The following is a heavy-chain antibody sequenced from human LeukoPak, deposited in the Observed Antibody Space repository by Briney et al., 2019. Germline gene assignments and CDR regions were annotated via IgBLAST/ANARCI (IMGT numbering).Heavy chain of an antibody. CDR1: GFTFGDYA. CDR2: IRSKAYGGTT. D-gene: IGHD2-2*01. Sequence: GGSLRLSCTASGFTFGDYAMSWFRQAPGKGLEWVGFIRSKAYGGTTEYAASVKGRFTISRDDSKSIAYLQMNSLKTEDTAVYYCRAPQLLSPEWGYYYGTDVWGQGTTVTVSS. CDR3: RAPQLLSPEWGYYYGTDV. V-gene: IGHV3-49*03. J-gene: IGHJ6*02.